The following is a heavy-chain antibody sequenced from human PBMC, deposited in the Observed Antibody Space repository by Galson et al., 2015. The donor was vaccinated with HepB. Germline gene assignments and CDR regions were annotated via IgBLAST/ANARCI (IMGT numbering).Heavy chain of an antibody. CDR2: IVPIIGVP. CDR3: AREGDGAYFDY. Sequence: SVKVSCKASGGTFHRYTVNWVRQAPGQGLEWMGGIVPIIGVPHYAQKFQGRVTITADKSTNTDYMELSSLRSDDTAIYYCAREGDGAYFDYWGQGTLVTVSS. V-gene: IGHV1-69*10. D-gene: IGHD2-21*01. CDR1: GGTFHRYT. J-gene: IGHJ4*02.